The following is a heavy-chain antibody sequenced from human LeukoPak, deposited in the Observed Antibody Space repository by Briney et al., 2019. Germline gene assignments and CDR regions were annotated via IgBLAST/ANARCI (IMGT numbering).Heavy chain of an antibody. Sequence: SVKVSCKASGGTFSSYAISWVRQAPGQGLEWMGGIIPIFGTANYAQKFQGRVTITADESTSTAYMELRSLKSDDTAVYYCARDLPAGMAARPPYQLDYWGQGTRVTVSS. J-gene: IGHJ4*02. CDR3: ARDLPAGMAARPPYQLDY. V-gene: IGHV1-69*13. CDR2: IIPIFGTA. D-gene: IGHD6-6*01. CDR1: GGTFSSYA.